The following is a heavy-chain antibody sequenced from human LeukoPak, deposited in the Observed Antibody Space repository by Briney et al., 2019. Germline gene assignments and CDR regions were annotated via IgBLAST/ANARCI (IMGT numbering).Heavy chain of an antibody. D-gene: IGHD3-10*01. CDR2: IYYSGST. Sequence: SETLSLTCTVSGGSISSYYWSWIRQSPGRGLEWIGYIYYSGSTNYNPSLKSRVTISVDTSKNQFSLKLSSVTAADTAVYYCARSLCCYGSDSFDIWGQGTMVTVSS. V-gene: IGHV4-59*01. J-gene: IGHJ3*02. CDR1: GGSISSYY. CDR3: ARSLCCYGSDSFDI.